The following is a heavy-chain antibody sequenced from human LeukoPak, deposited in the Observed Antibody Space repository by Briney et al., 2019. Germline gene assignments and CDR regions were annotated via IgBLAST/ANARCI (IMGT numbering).Heavy chain of an antibody. CDR2: IYYSGST. Sequence: SETLSLTCTVSGGSISSHYWSWIRQPPGKGLEWIGYIYYSGSTNYNPSLKSRVTISVDTSKNQFSLKLSSVTAADTAVYYCARVYYDSSGYYLGWFEYWGQGTLVTVSS. CDR3: ARVYYDSSGYYLGWFEY. D-gene: IGHD3-22*01. CDR1: GGSISSHY. V-gene: IGHV4-59*11. J-gene: IGHJ4*02.